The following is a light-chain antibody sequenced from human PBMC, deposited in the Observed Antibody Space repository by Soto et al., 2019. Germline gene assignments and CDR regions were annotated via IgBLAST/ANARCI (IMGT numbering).Light chain of an antibody. J-gene: IGKJ4*01. CDR3: QQYGSSPWALT. Sequence: EIGLTQSPGTLSLSPGERATLSCRASQSVSSSYLAWYQQKPGHAPRLLIYGASSRATGIPDRFSGSGSGTDFTLTISRLEPEDFAVYYCQQYGSSPWALTFGGGTKVEIK. V-gene: IGKV3-20*01. CDR2: GAS. CDR1: QSVSSSY.